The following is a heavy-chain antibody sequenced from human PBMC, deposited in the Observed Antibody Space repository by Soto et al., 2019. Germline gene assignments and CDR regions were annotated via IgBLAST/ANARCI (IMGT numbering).Heavy chain of an antibody. Sequence: GESLKISCKGSGYSFTSYWSGWVRQMPGKGLEWMGIIYPGDSDTRYSPSFQGQVTISADKSISTAYLQWSSLKASDTAMYYCATRSSWDYYYYYGMDVWGQGTTVTVSS. CDR2: IYPGDSDT. V-gene: IGHV5-51*01. D-gene: IGHD6-13*01. CDR1: GYSFTSYW. J-gene: IGHJ6*02. CDR3: ATRSSWDYYYYYGMDV.